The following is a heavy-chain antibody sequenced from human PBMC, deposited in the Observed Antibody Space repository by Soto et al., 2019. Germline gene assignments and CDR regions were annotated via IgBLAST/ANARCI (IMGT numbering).Heavy chain of an antibody. CDR2: IIPIFGTA. CDR3: ASSGQLSGGFGYYYGMDV. V-gene: IGHV1-69*01. D-gene: IGHD3-16*01. CDR1: GGTFSSYA. J-gene: IGHJ6*02. Sequence: QVQLVQSGAEVKKPGSSVKVSCKASGGTFSSYAISWVRQAPGQGLEWMGGIIPIFGTANYAQKFQGRVTITADESTSTAYMELSSLRSEDTAVYYCASSGQLSGGFGYYYGMDVWGQGTTVTVSS.